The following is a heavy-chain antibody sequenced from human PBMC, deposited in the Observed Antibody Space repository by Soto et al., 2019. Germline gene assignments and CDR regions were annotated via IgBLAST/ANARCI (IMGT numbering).Heavy chain of an antibody. Sequence: QVQLVQSGAEVKKPGSSVKVSCKASGGTFSSYAISWVRQAPGQGLEWLGGIIPIFGTANYAQKFQGRVTITADESMSTAYMELSSLRSEDTAVYYCAILQGKDIVVVPSTPVDYWGQGTLVTVSS. V-gene: IGHV1-69*01. D-gene: IGHD2-2*01. CDR3: AILQGKDIVVVPSTPVDY. CDR1: GGTFSSYA. J-gene: IGHJ4*02. CDR2: IIPIFGTA.